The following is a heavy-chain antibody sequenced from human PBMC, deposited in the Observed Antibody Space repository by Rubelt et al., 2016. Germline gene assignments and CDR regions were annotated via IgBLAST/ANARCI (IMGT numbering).Heavy chain of an antibody. Sequence: EVQLVESGGGVVRPGGSLRLSCAASGFTFDDYGMSWVRQAPGKGLEWVGGSRGKTDFGALEYAAPVEGRFSISRDDAENTLFLQMSSLKHEDTAVYYCTTDPQWGFWGQGTLVTVSS. CDR1: GFTFDDYG. CDR3: TTDPQWGF. D-gene: IGHD2-8*01. V-gene: IGHV3-15*01. CDR2: SRGKTDFGAL. J-gene: IGHJ4*02.